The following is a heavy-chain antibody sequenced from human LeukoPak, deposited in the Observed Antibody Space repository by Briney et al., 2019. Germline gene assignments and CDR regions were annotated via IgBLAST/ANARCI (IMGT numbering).Heavy chain of an antibody. CDR3: AKEENSYRYQYDY. J-gene: IGHJ4*02. CDR1: GFTFSSYG. CDR2: ISYDGSNK. V-gene: IGHV3-30*18. Sequence: PGGSLRLSCAASGFTFSSYGMHWVRQAPGKGLEWVAIISYDGSNKYYADSVKGRFTISRDNSKNTLYLQMNSLRAEDTAVYYCAKEENSYRYQYDYWGQGTLVTVSP. D-gene: IGHD5-18*01.